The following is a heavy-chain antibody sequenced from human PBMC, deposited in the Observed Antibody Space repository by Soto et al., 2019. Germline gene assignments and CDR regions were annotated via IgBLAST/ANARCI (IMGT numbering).Heavy chain of an antibody. CDR1: GGSFSGYY. J-gene: IGHJ4*02. CDR3: ARAGGEVQLWHYDY. CDR2: INHSGST. D-gene: IGHD5-18*01. Sequence: SETLSLTCAVYGGSFSGYYWSWIRQPPGKGLEWIGEINHSGSTNYNPSLKSRVTISVDTSKNQFSLKLSSVTAADTAVYYCARAGGEVQLWHYDYWGQGTLVTVSS. V-gene: IGHV4-34*01.